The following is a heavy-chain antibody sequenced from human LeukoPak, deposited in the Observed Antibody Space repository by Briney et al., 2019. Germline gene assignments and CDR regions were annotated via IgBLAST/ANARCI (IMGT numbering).Heavy chain of an antibody. CDR3: AKGRGFRVWDPWDN. CDR2: IRGSGDST. V-gene: IGHV3-23*01. D-gene: IGHD3-16*01. J-gene: IGHJ4*02. CDR1: GFTFSSYA. Sequence: PGRSLRLSCAASGFTFSSYAMSWVRQAPGKALEWVSLIRGSGDSTYYADSVKGRFTISRDNSKNTLFLEMNSLRVEDTAVYYCAKGRGFRVWDPWDNWGQGTLITVSS.